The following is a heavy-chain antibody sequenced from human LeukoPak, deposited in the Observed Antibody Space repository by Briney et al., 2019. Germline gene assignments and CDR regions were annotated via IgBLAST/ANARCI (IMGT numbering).Heavy chain of an antibody. D-gene: IGHD3-9*01. CDR3: ASTPPRYLGYFDY. CDR1: GFTVSYNY. V-gene: IGHV3-53*01. J-gene: IGHJ4*02. Sequence: GGSLRLSCAASGFTVSYNYMSWVRQAPGKGLEWVSVIYSGGSAYYADSVKGRFTISRDNSKNTLYFQMNSLRAEDTAVYYCASTPPRYLGYFDYWGQGTLVTVSS. CDR2: IYSGGSA.